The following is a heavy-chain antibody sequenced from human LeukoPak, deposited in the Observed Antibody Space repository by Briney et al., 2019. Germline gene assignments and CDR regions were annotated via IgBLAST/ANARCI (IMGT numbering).Heavy chain of an antibody. CDR1: GFTFSSYA. Sequence: GGSLRLSCAASGFTFSSYAMSWVRQAPGKGLEWVSAISGSGGSTYYADSVKGRFTISRDNSKNTLYLQMNSLRAEDTAVYYCAKGLRYFDWSGLDYWGQGTLVTVSS. V-gene: IGHV3-23*01. CDR3: AKGLRYFDWSGLDY. D-gene: IGHD3-9*01. J-gene: IGHJ4*02. CDR2: ISGSGGST.